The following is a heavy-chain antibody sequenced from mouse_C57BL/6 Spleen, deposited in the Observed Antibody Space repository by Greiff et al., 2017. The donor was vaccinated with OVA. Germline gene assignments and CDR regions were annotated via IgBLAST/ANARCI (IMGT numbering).Heavy chain of an antibody. CDR1: GYTFTSYW. CDR2: IHPNSGST. Sequence: QVQLQQPGAELVKPGASVKLSCKASGYTFTSYWMHWVKQRPGQGLEWIGMIHPNSGSTNYNEKFKSKATLTVDKSSSTAYMQLSSLTSEDSAVYYCARWDYGSSPDWWFDVWGTGTTVTVAS. J-gene: IGHJ1*03. V-gene: IGHV1-64*01. CDR3: ARWDYGSSPDWWFDV. D-gene: IGHD1-1*01.